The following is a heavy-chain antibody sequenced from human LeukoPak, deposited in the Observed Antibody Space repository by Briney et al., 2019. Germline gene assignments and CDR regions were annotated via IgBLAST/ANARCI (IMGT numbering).Heavy chain of an antibody. CDR1: GFPISSHA. J-gene: IGHJ5*02. CDR2: ISNGKT. V-gene: IGHV3-23*01. D-gene: IGHD2-15*01. CDR3: VREAGYCAPVCLKSNWFDP. Sequence: GGSLRLSCAASGFPISSHAMSWVRQPPGKGLEWVAAISNGKTYYADSVRGRFTISRDDSKNTVYLHMNSLRDEDTALYFCVREAGYCAPVCLKSNWFDPWGQGTLVTVSS.